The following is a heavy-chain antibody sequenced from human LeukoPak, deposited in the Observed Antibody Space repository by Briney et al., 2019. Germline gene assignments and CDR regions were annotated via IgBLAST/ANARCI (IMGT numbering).Heavy chain of an antibody. CDR1: GGSISSSSYY. CDR2: INHSGST. V-gene: IGHV4-39*07. J-gene: IGHJ6*03. Sequence: PSETLSLTCTVSGGSISSSSYYWGWIRQPPGKGLEWIGEINHSGSTNYNPSLKSRVTISVDTSKNQFSLKLSSVTAADTAVYYCARPGAAGMGYYYYYYYMDVWGKGTTVTISS. D-gene: IGHD6-13*01. CDR3: ARPGAAGMGYYYYYYYMDV.